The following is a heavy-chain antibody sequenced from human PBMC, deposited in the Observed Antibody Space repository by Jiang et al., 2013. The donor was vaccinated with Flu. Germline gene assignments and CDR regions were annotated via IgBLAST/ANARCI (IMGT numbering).Heavy chain of an antibody. V-gene: IGHV1-18*04. D-gene: IGHD3-9*01. CDR3: ARDRYDILTGYYTLNYFDY. CDR1: GYTFTSYG. CDR2: ISAYNGNT. Sequence: SGAEVKKPGASVKVSCKASGYTFTSYGISWVRQAPGQGLEWMGWISAYNGNTNYAQKLQGRVTMTTDTSTSTAYMELRSLRSDDTAVYYCARDRYDILTGYYTLNYFDYWGQGTLVTVSS. J-gene: IGHJ4*02.